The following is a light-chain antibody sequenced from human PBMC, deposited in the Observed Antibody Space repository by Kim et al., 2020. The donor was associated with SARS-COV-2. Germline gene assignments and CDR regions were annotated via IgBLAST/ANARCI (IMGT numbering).Light chain of an antibody. Sequence: LSPGERAPLSCRASQTVRNRYLAWYQQKPGQAPRLLFYGASNRATGIPDRFSGSGSGTDFTLTISRLEPEDSAVYYCQEYGTSPYTFGQGTKLEI. J-gene: IGKJ2*01. CDR1: QTVRNRY. CDR3: QEYGTSPYT. CDR2: GAS. V-gene: IGKV3-20*01.